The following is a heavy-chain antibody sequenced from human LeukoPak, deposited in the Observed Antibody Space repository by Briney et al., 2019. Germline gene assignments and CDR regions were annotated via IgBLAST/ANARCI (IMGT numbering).Heavy chain of an antibody. CDR2: IYSGGST. CDR3: VLYGSGSYLVY. V-gene: IGHV3-53*01. Sequence: GGSLRLSCAASGCTVSSNYMSWVRQAPGKGLEWVSVIYSGGSTYYADSVKGRFTISRDNSKDTLYLQMNSLRAEDTAVYYCVLYGSGSYLVYWGQGTLVTVSS. J-gene: IGHJ4*02. CDR1: GCTVSSNY. D-gene: IGHD3-10*01.